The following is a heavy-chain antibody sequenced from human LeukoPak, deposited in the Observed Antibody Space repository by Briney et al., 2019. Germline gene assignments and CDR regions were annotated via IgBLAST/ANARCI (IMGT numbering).Heavy chain of an antibody. CDR2: IYYSGST. Sequence: SETLSLTCTVSGGSISSSSYYWGWIRQPPGKGLEWIGSIYYSGSTYYNPSLKSRVTISVDTSKNQFSLKLSSVTAADTAVYYCASGRGRGKSGDFDYWGQGTLVTVSS. D-gene: IGHD2-21*01. CDR3: ASGRGRGKSGDFDY. J-gene: IGHJ4*02. CDR1: GGSISSSSYY. V-gene: IGHV4-39*01.